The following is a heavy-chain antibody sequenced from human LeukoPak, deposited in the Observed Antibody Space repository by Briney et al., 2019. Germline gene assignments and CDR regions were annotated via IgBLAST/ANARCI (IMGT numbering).Heavy chain of an antibody. CDR1: GFIFSDHY. CDR3: ARDKREYQLLFRKDYYYSMDV. D-gene: IGHD2-2*01. J-gene: IGHJ6*03. V-gene: IGHV3-7*01. Sequence: GVSLTLSCAASGFIFSDHYMSWVRQAPGKGLEWVANIKQGGSEKFYVGSVKRRFTISRDNAKNSLYLQIHGLRDEHTSVYYSARDKREYQLLFRKDYYYSMDVWGKGTPVTVSS. CDR2: IKQGGSEK.